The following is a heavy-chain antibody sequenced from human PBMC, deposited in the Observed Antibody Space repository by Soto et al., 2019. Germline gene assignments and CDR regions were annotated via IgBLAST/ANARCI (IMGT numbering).Heavy chain of an antibody. V-gene: IGHV3-9*01. CDR3: AKGGELLRWDYFDY. Sequence: PGGSLRLSCAASGFTFDDYAMHWVRQAPGKGLEWVSGISWNSGSIGCADSVKGRFTISRDNAKNSLYLQMNSLRAEDTALYYCAKGGELLRWDYFDYWGQGTLVTVSS. CDR2: ISWNSGSI. CDR1: GFTFDDYA. D-gene: IGHD1-26*01. J-gene: IGHJ4*02.